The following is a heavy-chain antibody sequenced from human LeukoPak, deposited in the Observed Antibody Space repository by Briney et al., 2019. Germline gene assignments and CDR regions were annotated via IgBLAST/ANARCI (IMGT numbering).Heavy chain of an antibody. D-gene: IGHD3-22*01. J-gene: IGHJ6*03. V-gene: IGHV1-18*01. Sequence: ASVKVSFKASGYTFTSYGISWVRQAPGQGLEWMGWISAYNGNTNYAQKLQGRVTMTTDTSTSTAYMELRSLRSDDTAVYYCARTMIVALFGYYYMDVWGKGTTVTVSS. CDR2: ISAYNGNT. CDR3: ARTMIVALFGYYYMDV. CDR1: GYTFTSYG.